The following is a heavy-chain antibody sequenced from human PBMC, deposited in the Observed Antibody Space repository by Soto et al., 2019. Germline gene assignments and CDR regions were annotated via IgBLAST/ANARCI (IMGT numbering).Heavy chain of an antibody. J-gene: IGHJ4*02. CDR1: GFTFSTYG. CDR3: AKDIHPGRDGYHDGGDC. V-gene: IGHV3-30*18. Sequence: QEQLVESGGGVVQPGRSLRLSCAASGFTFSTYGMHWVRQAPGKGLEWVAIISYDGSNKYYADSVQGRFTISRDNSKNTLYLQMNSRRAEDMAVYYCAKDIHPGRDGYHDGGDCWGQGTLVTVSS. CDR2: ISYDGSNK. D-gene: IGHD5-12*01.